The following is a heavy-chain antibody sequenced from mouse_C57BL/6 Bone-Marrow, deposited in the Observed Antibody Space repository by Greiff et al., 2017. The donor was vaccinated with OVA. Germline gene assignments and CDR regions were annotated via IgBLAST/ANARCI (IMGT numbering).Heavy chain of an antibody. J-gene: IGHJ3*01. D-gene: IGHD1-1*01. CDR2: IDPSDSYT. CDR3: ARPVYYGSSYGFAY. CDR1: GYTFTSYW. Sequence: QVQLQQSGAELVMPGASVKLSCKASGYTFTSYWMHWVKQRPGQGLEWIGEIDPSDSYTNYNQKFKGKSTLTVDKSSSTAYMQLSSLTSEDSAVYYCARPVYYGSSYGFAYWGQGTLVTVSA. V-gene: IGHV1-69*01.